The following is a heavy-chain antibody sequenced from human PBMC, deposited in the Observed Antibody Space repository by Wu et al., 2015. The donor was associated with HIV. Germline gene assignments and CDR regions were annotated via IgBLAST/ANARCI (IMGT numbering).Heavy chain of an antibody. V-gene: IGHV1-18*01. CDR3: ARYGTGSPRFQGYCSGGTCYPLGV. D-gene: IGHD2-15*01. CDR2: ISVYNGNT. CDR1: GYTFTSYG. J-gene: IGHJ4*02. Sequence: QVQLVQSGAEVKNPGASVKVSCKASGYTFTSYGISWVRQAPGQGLEWMGWISVYNGNTNYAQKLQGRVTMTTDTSTSTAYMELRSLRSDDTAVYHCARYGTGSPRFQGYCSGGTCYPLGVWGQGTLVTVSS.